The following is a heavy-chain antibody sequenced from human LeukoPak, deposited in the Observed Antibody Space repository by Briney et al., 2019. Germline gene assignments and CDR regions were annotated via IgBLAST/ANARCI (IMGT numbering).Heavy chain of an antibody. CDR1: GFTFDDYA. V-gene: IGHV3-9*01. Sequence: GGSLRLSCAASGFTFDDYAMHWVRQAPGKGLEWVSGISWNSGSIGYADSVKGRFTISRDNAKNSLYLQMNSLRAEDTALYYCAKGTDSSGWEDFDYWGQGTLVTVSS. J-gene: IGHJ4*02. CDR2: ISWNSGSI. CDR3: AKGTDSSGWEDFDY. D-gene: IGHD6-19*01.